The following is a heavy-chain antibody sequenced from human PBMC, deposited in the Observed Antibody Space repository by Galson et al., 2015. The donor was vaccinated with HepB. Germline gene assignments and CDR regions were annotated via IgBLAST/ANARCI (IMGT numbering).Heavy chain of an antibody. J-gene: IGHJ6*02. CDR2: IIPIFGTA. CDR1: GGTFSSYA. CDR3: ARGCSSTSCRRHYYGMDV. D-gene: IGHD2-2*01. Sequence: SVKVSCKASGGTFSSYAISWVRQAPGQGLEWMGGIIPIFGTANYAQKFQGRVTITADESTSTAYMELSSLRSEDTAVYYCARGCSSTSCRRHYYGMDVWGQGTTVTVSS. V-gene: IGHV1-69*13.